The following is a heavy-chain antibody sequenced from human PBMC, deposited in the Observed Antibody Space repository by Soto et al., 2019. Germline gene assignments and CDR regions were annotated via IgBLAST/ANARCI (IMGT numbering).Heavy chain of an antibody. J-gene: IGHJ3*02. CDR2: ISYDGSNK. Sequence: QVQLVQSGAEVKKPGSSVKVSCKASGGTFSSYAISWVRQAPGQGLEWVAVISYDGSNKYYADSVKGRFTISRDNSKNTLYLQMNSLRAEDTAVYYCARVLGYYGSGSERDAFDIWGQGTMVTVSS. V-gene: IGHV3-30*16. CDR1: GGTFSSYA. D-gene: IGHD3-10*01. CDR3: ARVLGYYGSGSERDAFDI.